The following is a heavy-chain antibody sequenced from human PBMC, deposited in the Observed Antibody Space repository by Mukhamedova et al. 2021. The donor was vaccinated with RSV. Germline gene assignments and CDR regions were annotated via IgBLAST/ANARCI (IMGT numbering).Heavy chain of an antibody. D-gene: IGHD2-15*01. J-gene: IGHJ4*02. V-gene: IGHV3-49*02. CDR2: IRSKAYGGTT. CDR3: SRERVVVAGTPGFHTFDY. Sequence: GFIRSKAYGGTTEYAASVKGRFTISRDDSESIAYLQMNSLKTEDTAVYYCSRERVVVAGTPGFHTFDYWGQGTLVTVSS.